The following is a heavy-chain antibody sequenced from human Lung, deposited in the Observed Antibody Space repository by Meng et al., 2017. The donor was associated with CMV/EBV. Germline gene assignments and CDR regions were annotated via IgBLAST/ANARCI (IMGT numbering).Heavy chain of an antibody. V-gene: IGHV1-2*02. CDR2: INPHSGGT. D-gene: IGHD3-3*01. CDR1: GYTFTAYI. Sequence: ASXXVSCKASGYTFTAYIMHWLRQAPGQGLEWMGWINPHSGGTKYAQKFQGRVTMTRDTSISTAYMELSSLRSDDTAVYYCATIGGLYYDFWNYWGQGKVVHVSS. J-gene: IGHJ4*02. CDR3: ATIGGLYYDFWNY.